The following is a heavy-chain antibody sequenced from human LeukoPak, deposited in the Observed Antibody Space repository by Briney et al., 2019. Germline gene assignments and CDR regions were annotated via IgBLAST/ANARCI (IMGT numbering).Heavy chain of an antibody. CDR3: ARETTNCGGDCFDY. CDR1: GLPLSCYV. Sequence: GGPLRLSCAASGLPLSCYVIHCVRQAPGRGRKWVSYICVVERSHIYFAHSVQCRFTLSRDNAKNSLYRQMNSLKAEDTAIYYCARETTNCGGDCFDYCGQGTLVTVSS. D-gene: IGHD2-21*02. V-gene: IGHV3-48*03. CDR2: ICVVERSHI. J-gene: IGHJ4*02.